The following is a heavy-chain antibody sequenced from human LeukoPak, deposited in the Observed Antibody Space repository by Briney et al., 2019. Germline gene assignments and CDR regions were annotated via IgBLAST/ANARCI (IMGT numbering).Heavy chain of an antibody. J-gene: IGHJ4*02. V-gene: IGHV3-7*04. CDR3: ARDPYDSSWGLCYFDY. CDR1: GFTFSSYW. Sequence: GGSLRLSCAASGFTFSSYWMSSVRQAPGKGLEWVANIKQDGSHKYYVDSVKGRFTISRDNAKKSLYLQMNSLRAEDTAVYYCARDPYDSSWGLCYFDYWGQGNLVTVSS. D-gene: IGHD3-22*01. CDR2: IKQDGSHK.